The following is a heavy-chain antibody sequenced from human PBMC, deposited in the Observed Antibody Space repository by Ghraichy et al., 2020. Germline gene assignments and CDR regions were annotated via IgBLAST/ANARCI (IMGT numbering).Heavy chain of an antibody. J-gene: IGHJ4*02. Sequence: ASVKVSCKASGYTFSSYDINWVRQATGQGLEWMGWMSPNSGNTGYAQKFQGRITMTRNTSISTAYMELSSLRSDDTAVYYCARGRDYFDYWGQGILVTVSS. CDR2: MSPNSGNT. CDR3: ARGRDYFDY. V-gene: IGHV1-8*01. CDR1: GYTFSSYD.